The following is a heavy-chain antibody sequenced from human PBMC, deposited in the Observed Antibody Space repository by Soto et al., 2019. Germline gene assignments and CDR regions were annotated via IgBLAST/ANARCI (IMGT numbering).Heavy chain of an antibody. Sequence: GGSLRLSCAASGFTFRSYAMKWVRQAPGKGLEWVSGISASGGTTFYADSVKGRFTISRDNYKNTLYLQMNSLRAEDTAVYYCAKPFGYNYDHYFDYWGQGTLVTVSS. CDR3: AKPFGYNYDHYFDY. J-gene: IGHJ4*02. V-gene: IGHV3-23*01. D-gene: IGHD3-16*01. CDR2: ISASGGTT. CDR1: GFTFRSYA.